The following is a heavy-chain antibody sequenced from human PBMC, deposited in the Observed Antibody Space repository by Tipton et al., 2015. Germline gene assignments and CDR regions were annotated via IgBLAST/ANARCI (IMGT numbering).Heavy chain of an antibody. V-gene: IGHV4-38-2*01. CDR3: ASQDIVLMVYGFDY. D-gene: IGHD2-8*01. CDR2: IYYSGST. J-gene: IGHJ4*02. CDR1: AYSITSDYY. Sequence: GLVKPSETLSLTCAVSAYSITSDYYWGWIRQPPGKGLEWIGSIYYSGSTYYNPSLKSRVTISVDTSKNQFSLRLSSVTAADTAVYYCASQDIVLMVYGFDYWGQGTLVTVSS.